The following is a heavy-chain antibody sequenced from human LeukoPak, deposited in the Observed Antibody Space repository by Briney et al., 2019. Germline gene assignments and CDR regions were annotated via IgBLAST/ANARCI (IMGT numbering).Heavy chain of an antibody. D-gene: IGHD1-26*01. CDR1: GFTFDDYG. Sequence: PGGSLRLSCAASGFTFDDYGMSWVRQAPGEGLEWVSGINWNGGSTGYADSVKGRFTISRDNAKNSLYLQMNSLRAEDTALYHCARDRGGSGSYPAAFDIWGQGTMVTVSS. CDR2: INWNGGST. J-gene: IGHJ3*02. CDR3: ARDRGGSGSYPAAFDI. V-gene: IGHV3-20*01.